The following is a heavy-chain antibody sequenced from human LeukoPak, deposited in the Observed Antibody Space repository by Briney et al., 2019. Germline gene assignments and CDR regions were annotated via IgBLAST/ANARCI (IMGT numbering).Heavy chain of an antibody. Sequence: PGGSLRLSCAASGFTFSTYAMSWLRQAPGQGLEWVSTIRGSDGGTYYADSVKGRFTISRDNSKNTLYLQMNSLRAEDTAVYYCAKGGSGWFFDYWGQGTLVTVSS. D-gene: IGHD6-19*01. CDR1: GFTFSTYA. CDR3: AKGGSGWFFDY. V-gene: IGHV3-23*01. CDR2: IRGSDGGT. J-gene: IGHJ4*02.